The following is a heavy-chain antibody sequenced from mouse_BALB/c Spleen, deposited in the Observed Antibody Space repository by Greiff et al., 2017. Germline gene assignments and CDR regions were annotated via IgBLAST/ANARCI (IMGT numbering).Heavy chain of an antibody. CDR2: IYPGNSDT. CDR1: GYTFTSYW. V-gene: IGHV1-5*01. D-gene: IGHD2-1*01. J-gene: IGHJ2*01. CDR3: TRALFYYGNYFDY. Sequence: VHVKQSGTVLARPGASVKMSCKASGYTFTSYWMHWVKQRPGQGLEWIGAIYPGNSDTSYNQKFKGKAKLTAVTSTSTAYMELSSLTNEDSAVYYCTRALFYYGNYFDYWGQGTTLTVSS.